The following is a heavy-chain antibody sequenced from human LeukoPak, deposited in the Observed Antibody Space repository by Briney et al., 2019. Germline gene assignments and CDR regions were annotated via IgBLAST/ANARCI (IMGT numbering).Heavy chain of an antibody. CDR2: ISWNSGSI. J-gene: IGHJ6*02. CDR3: AKDMRTGGYYYYGMDV. CDR1: GFTFDDYA. Sequence: PGGSLRLSCAASGFTFDDYAMHWVRQAPGKGLEWVSGISWNSGSIGYADSVKGRFTISRDNAKNSLYLQMNSLRAEDTALYYCAKDMRTGGYYYYGMDVWGQGTTVTVSS. V-gene: IGHV3-9*01. D-gene: IGHD3-10*01.